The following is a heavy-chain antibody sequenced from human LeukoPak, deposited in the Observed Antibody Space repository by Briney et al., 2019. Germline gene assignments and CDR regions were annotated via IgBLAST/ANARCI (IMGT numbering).Heavy chain of an antibody. CDR1: GYSFTSYW. D-gene: IGHD2-2*01. CDR3: ARGLAHCSSTSCQGFYFDY. Sequence: GESLKISCKGSGYSFTSYWIGWVRQMPGKGLEWMGIIYPGDSDTRYSPSFQGQVTISADKSISTAYLQWSSLKASDTAMYYCARGLAHCSSTSCQGFYFDYWGQGTLVTVSS. J-gene: IGHJ4*02. V-gene: IGHV5-51*01. CDR2: IYPGDSDT.